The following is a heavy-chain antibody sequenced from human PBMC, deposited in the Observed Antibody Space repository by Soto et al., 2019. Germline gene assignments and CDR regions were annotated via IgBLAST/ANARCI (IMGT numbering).Heavy chain of an antibody. Sequence: QVQPQESGPGLVRPSDTLSLTCAVSGGSINSVNWWSWVRQSPGKGLEWIGEMHPTGSTNYNPSLKSRVTVSMGKSRNHFSLKMYSVTAADTAVYFCARHGHNIYGFDVWGRGTTVTVSS. J-gene: IGHJ6*02. CDR1: GGSINSVNW. CDR2: MHPTGST. V-gene: IGHV4-4*02. CDR3: ARHGHNIYGFDV. D-gene: IGHD1-1*01.